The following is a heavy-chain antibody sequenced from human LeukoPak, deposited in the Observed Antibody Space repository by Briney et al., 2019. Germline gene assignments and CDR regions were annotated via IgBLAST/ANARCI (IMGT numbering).Heavy chain of an antibody. J-gene: IGHJ4*02. CDR1: GGSISSSSYY. CDR3: ARQGGARYFDY. Sequence: SETLSLTCTVSGGSISSSSYYWGWIRQPPGKGLEWIGSIYYSGSTYYNPSLKSRVTISVDTSKNQFSLKLSSVTAADTAVYYCARQGGARYFDYWGQGTLVTVYS. CDR2: IYYSGST. V-gene: IGHV4-39*07. D-gene: IGHD3-16*01.